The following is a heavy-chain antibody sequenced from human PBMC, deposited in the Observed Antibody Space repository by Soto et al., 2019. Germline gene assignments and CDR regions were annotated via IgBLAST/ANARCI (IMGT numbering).Heavy chain of an antibody. V-gene: IGHV3-30-3*01. Sequence: GGSLRLSCAASGFTFSSYAMHWVRQAPGKGLEWVAVISYDGSNKYYADSVKGRFTISRDNSKNTLYLQMNSLRAEDTAVYYCARDRGIAAAGTGPSTNWFDPWGQGTLVTVSS. D-gene: IGHD6-13*01. CDR2: ISYDGSNK. CDR1: GFTFSSYA. CDR3: ARDRGIAAAGTGPSTNWFDP. J-gene: IGHJ5*02.